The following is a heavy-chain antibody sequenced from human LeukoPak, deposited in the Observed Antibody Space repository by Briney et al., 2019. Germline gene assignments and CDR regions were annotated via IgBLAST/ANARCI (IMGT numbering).Heavy chain of an antibody. D-gene: IGHD6-19*01. J-gene: IGHJ6*02. V-gene: IGHV1-3*01. Sequence: ASVKVSCKASGYTFTSYAMHWVRQAPGQRLEWMGWINAGNGNTKYSQKFQGRVTITRDTSASTAYMELSSLRSEDTAVYYCAREEGIAVAGTYYYYYYGMDAWGQGTTVTVSS. CDR1: GYTFTSYA. CDR2: INAGNGNT. CDR3: AREEGIAVAGTYYYYYYGMDA.